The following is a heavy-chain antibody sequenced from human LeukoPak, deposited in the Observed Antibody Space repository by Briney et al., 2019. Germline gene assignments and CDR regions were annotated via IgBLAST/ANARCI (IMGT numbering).Heavy chain of an antibody. D-gene: IGHD6-13*01. J-gene: IGHJ4*02. CDR3: ARRYSNTWYYFDY. Sequence: PGRSLRLSCAASGFTFSNYGMHWVRQAPGKGLEWVAVISYDGSMKYYADSVKGRFTISRDNSKNTLYLQMNSLRAEDTAVYYCARRYSNTWYYFDYWGQGTLVTVSS. CDR1: GFTFSNYG. CDR2: ISYDGSMK. V-gene: IGHV3-30*03.